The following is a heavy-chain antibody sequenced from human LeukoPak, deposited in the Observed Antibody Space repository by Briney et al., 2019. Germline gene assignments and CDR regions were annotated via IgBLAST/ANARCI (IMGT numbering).Heavy chain of an antibody. CDR1: GFTFSSYE. Sequence: GGSLRLSCAASGFTFSSYEMNWVRQAPGKGLEWVSYISSSGSTIYYADSAKGRLTISRDNAKNSLYLQMNSLRAEDTAVYYCARDWAGYSSSSRYYYYGMDVWGQGTTVTVSS. D-gene: IGHD6-6*01. CDR2: ISSSGSTI. J-gene: IGHJ6*02. V-gene: IGHV3-48*03. CDR3: ARDWAGYSSSSRYYYYGMDV.